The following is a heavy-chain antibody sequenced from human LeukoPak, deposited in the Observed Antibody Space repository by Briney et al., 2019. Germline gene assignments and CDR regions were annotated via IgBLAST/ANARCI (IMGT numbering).Heavy chain of an antibody. CDR2: MNPNNGRT. CDR3: ARGSWITGTTSYYYHMDV. Sequence: ASVKVSCEASGYTFKNYDINWVRQATGQGLEWMGWMNPNNGRTGYAQKFQGRVTMTRNSSISTAYKELNTLTSDDTAVYYCARGSWITGTTSYYYHMDVWGKGTTVTVSS. J-gene: IGHJ6*03. V-gene: IGHV1-8*01. D-gene: IGHD1-7*01. CDR1: GYTFKNYD.